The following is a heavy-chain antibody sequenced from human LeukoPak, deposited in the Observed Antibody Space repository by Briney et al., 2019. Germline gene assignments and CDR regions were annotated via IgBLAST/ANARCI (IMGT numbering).Heavy chain of an antibody. CDR2: IKQDGSEK. CDR1: GFTFSSYW. Sequence: PGGSLRLSCAASGFTFSSYWMSWVRQAPGKGLEWVANIKQDGSEKYYVDSVKGRFTTSRDNAKNSLYLQMNSLRAEDTAVYYCARAAFSSDFWSGSYYFDYWGQGTLVTVSS. J-gene: IGHJ4*02. D-gene: IGHD3-3*01. V-gene: IGHV3-7*01. CDR3: ARAAFSSDFWSGSYYFDY.